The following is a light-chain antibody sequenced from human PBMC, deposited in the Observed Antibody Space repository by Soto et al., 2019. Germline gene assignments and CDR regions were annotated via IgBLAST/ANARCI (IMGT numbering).Light chain of an antibody. Sequence: QSALTQPASVSGSPGQSITISCSGTTNDVGGYNYVSWYQQHPGKAPKLLIYGVSDRPSGVSSRFSGSKSGNAASLTISGLQAEDEGDYYCSSYTSSYTWIVGGGTK. J-gene: IGLJ2*01. CDR1: TNDVGGYNY. CDR3: SSYTSSYTWI. CDR2: GVS. V-gene: IGLV2-14*03.